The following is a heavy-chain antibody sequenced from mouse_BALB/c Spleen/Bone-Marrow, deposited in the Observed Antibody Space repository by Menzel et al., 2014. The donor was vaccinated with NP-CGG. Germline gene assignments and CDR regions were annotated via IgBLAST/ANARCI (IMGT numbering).Heavy chain of an antibody. CDR3: AMYYYGSSFFAY. V-gene: IGHV14-3*02. J-gene: IGHJ3*01. Sequence: EAQRQESGADFVKPGGSLKLSCTASGFNIKDTYMHWVKQRPEQGLEWVGRIDTAYGNTKYDPKLRGKATITADTSTNTAYLQLSSLTSEITSVYYCAMYYYGSSFFAYWGQGPPITVS. CDR1: GFNIKDTY. CDR2: IDTAYGNT. D-gene: IGHD1-1*01.